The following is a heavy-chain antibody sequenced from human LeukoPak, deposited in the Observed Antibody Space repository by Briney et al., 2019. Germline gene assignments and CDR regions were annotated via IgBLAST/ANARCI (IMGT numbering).Heavy chain of an antibody. D-gene: IGHD6-13*01. CDR2: ISAYNGNT. Sequence: DSVKVSCKTSGYTFTSYGISWVRQAPGQGLEWMGWISAYNGNTKSVQKFQGRVTMTIDTSTSTAYMELRSLRSDDTAVFYCARDSSSRWYGRSQDYWGQGPLVTVSS. CDR3: ARDSSSRWYGRSQDY. J-gene: IGHJ4*02. V-gene: IGHV1-18*01. CDR1: GYTFTSYG.